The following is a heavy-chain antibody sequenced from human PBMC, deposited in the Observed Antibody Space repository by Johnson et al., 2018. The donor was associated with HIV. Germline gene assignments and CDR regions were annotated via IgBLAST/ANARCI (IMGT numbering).Heavy chain of an antibody. V-gene: IGHV3-15*01. J-gene: IGHJ3*02. CDR1: GFTFNRAW. CDR2: VKSITDGGTT. D-gene: IGHD4-17*01. Sequence: VQLVESGGGLVKPGGSLRVSCAASGFTFNRAWMSWVRQAPGKGLEWVGRVKSITDGGTTDYTAPVTGRFTISRDDSKNTLYLLMNSLKTDDTAVYYCANDYDDYDAFDIWGQGTMVTVSS. CDR3: ANDYDDYDAFDI.